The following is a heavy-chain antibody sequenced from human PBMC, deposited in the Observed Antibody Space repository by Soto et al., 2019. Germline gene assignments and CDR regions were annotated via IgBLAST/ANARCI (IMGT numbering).Heavy chain of an antibody. CDR3: ARTYYYGSGSDY. Sequence: PENLSHTCALYGGSFSGYYWSWICKPPGKGLEWIGEINHSGSTNYNPSLKSRVTISVDTSKNQFSLKLSSVTAADTAVYYCARTYYYGSGSDYWGQGTLVTV. J-gene: IGHJ4*02. CDR2: INHSGST. D-gene: IGHD3-10*01. V-gene: IGHV4-34*01. CDR1: GGSFSGYY.